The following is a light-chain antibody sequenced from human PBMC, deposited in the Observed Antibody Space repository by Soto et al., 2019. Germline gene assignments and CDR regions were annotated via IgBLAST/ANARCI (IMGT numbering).Light chain of an antibody. CDR3: QEYSKWPLFT. CDR2: GAS. Sequence: EIVVTQSPGILSVSPGERATLSCRASQSVSRTLAWYQQKPGQAPTLLIYGASTRATGIPARFTGSGSGTEFTLTISSLQSEDFAVYYCQEYSKWPLFTFGPGTKVDIK. V-gene: IGKV3-15*01. J-gene: IGKJ3*01. CDR1: QSVSRT.